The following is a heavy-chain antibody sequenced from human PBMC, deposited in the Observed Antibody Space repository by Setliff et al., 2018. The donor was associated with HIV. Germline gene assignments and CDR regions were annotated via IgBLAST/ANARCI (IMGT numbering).Heavy chain of an antibody. D-gene: IGHD3-9*01. CDR2: IRYTGSNK. V-gene: IGHV3-30*02. CDR3: VSSSLTGYYLWRNYYYGMDV. J-gene: IGHJ6*02. CDR1: GFTFSSYG. Sequence: LRLSCAASGFTFSSYGIHWVRQAPGKGLEWVAFIRYTGSNKYYADSVKGRFTISRDNSKNTLYLQMNSLRAEDTAVYYCVSSSLTGYYLWRNYYYGMDVWGQGTTVTVSS.